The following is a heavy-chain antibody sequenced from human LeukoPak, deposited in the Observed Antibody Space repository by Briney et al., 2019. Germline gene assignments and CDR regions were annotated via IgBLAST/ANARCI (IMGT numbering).Heavy chain of an antibody. Sequence: GGSLRLSCAASGFTFSSSWMHWVRHLPGKGLVWVSRINSDESSTNYADSVKGRFTISRDNAKNTLYLQMNSLRAEDTAVYYCARGRSGSYFDAFDIWGQGTMVTVSS. CDR3: ARGRSGSYFDAFDI. J-gene: IGHJ3*02. CDR1: GFTFSSSW. CDR2: INSDESST. V-gene: IGHV3-74*01. D-gene: IGHD3-10*01.